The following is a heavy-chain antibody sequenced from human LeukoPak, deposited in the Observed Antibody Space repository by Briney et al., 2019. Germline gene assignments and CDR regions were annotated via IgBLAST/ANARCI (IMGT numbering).Heavy chain of an antibody. D-gene: IGHD2-2*01. CDR3: AAHIVVVPAATVDY. V-gene: IGHV4-30-4*01. CDR2: IYYSGST. J-gene: IGHJ4*02. CDR1: GRSISSGDYY. Sequence: SETLSLTCTVSGRSISSGDYYWSWIRQPPGKGLEWIGYIYYSGSTYYNPSLKSRVTISVDTSKNQFSLKLSSVTAADTAVYYCAAHIVVVPAATVDYWGQGTLVTVSS.